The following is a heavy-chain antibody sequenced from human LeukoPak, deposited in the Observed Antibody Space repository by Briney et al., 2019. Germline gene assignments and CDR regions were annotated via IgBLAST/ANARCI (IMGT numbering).Heavy chain of an antibody. V-gene: IGHV1-2*06. D-gene: IGHD5-18*01. J-gene: IGHJ4*02. CDR3: ARRNTDLDY. CDR1: GYTFTDYY. CDR2: IHPNSGDT. Sequence: ASVKVSCKASGYTFTDYYIYWLRQAPGQGLEWMARIHPNSGDTRYAQKFQGRVTMTRDTSISTTHMELSRLTSDDTAVYYCARRNTDLDYWGQGSLVTVSS.